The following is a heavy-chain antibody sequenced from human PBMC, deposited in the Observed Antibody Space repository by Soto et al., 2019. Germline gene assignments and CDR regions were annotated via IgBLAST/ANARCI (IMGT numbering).Heavy chain of an antibody. J-gene: IGHJ6*02. CDR3: ARDPYYYDSSGFMDV. Sequence: GASVKVSCKASGYTFTSYYMHWVRQAPGQGLEWMGIINPSGGSTSYAQKFQGRVTMTRDTSTSTVYMELSSLRSEDTAVYYCARDPYYYDSSGFMDVWGQATTVTVSS. CDR2: INPSGGST. V-gene: IGHV1-46*01. CDR1: GYTFTSYY. D-gene: IGHD3-22*01.